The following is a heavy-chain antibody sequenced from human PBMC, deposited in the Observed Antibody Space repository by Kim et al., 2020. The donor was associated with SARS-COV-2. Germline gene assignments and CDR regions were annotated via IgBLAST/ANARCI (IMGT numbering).Heavy chain of an antibody. J-gene: IGHJ2*01. D-gene: IGHD1-1*01. CDR1: GFTFSSYA. Sequence: GGSLRLSCSASGFTFSSYAMHWVRQAPGKGLEYVSAISSNGGSTYYADSVKGRFTISRDNSKNTLYLQMSSLRAEDTAVYYCVKDHKNDYWYFDLWGRGTLVTVSS. CDR3: VKDHKNDYWYFDL. V-gene: IGHV3-64D*06. CDR2: ISSNGGST.